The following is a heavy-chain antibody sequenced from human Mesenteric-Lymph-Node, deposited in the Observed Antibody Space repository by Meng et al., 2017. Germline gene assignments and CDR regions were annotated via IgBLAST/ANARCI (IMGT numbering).Heavy chain of an antibody. CDR3: ARVYYGSGSYGLGYYYYGMDV. Sequence: ASVKVSCKASGYTFTGYYIHWVRQAPGQGLEWMGRINPNSGDTNYAQKFQGRVTMTRDTSISTAYMELSRLSSDDTAAYYCARVYYGSGSYGLGYYYYGMDVWGQGTTVTV. D-gene: IGHD3-10*01. V-gene: IGHV1-2*06. CDR2: INPNSGDT. CDR1: GYTFTGYY. J-gene: IGHJ6*02.